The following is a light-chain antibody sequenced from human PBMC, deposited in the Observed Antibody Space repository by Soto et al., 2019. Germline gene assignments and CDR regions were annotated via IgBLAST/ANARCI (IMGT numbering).Light chain of an antibody. CDR1: QSLLYSNGYNY. CDR3: MQALQART. V-gene: IGKV2-28*01. J-gene: IGKJ1*01. CDR2: LGS. Sequence: DIVMTQSPLSLPVTPGEPASISCRASQSLLYSNGYNYLDWYLQRPGQSPQLLIYLGSNRASGVPDRFSGSGSGTDFTLKISRVEAEDVWVYYCMQALQARTFGQGTKVEIQ.